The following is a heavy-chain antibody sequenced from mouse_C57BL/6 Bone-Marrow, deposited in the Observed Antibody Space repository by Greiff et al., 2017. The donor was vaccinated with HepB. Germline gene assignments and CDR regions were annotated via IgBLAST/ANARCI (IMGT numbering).Heavy chain of an antibody. V-gene: IGHV1-9*01. D-gene: IGHD1-1*01. CDR3: ARHYYGSSYGAY. Sequence: VQLQQSGAELMKPGASVKLSCKATGYTFTGYWIEWVKQRPGHGLEWIGEILPGSGSTNDNEKFKGKATFTADTSSNTAYMQLSSLTTEDSAIYYCARHYYGSSYGAYWGQGTLVTVSA. CDR2: ILPGSGST. J-gene: IGHJ3*01. CDR1: GYTFTGYW.